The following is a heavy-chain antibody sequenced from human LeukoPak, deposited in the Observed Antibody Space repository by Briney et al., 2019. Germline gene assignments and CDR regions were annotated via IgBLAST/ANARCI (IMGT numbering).Heavy chain of an antibody. CDR1: GDSISSYY. Sequence: SETLSLTCTVSGDSISSYYWSWLRQPPGKGLEWLGYIYYSGSTNYNPSLKSRVTISVPTSKTQFSLKLSSVTAADTAVYYCAGKYPDYYYGMDVWGQGTTVTVSS. CDR2: IYYSGST. D-gene: IGHD2-2*01. CDR3: AGKYPDYYYGMDV. J-gene: IGHJ6*02. V-gene: IGHV4-59*01.